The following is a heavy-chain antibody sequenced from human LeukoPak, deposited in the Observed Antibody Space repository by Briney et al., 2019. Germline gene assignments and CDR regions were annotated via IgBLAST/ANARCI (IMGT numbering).Heavy chain of an antibody. CDR3: ARASIAAAGTDNWFDP. V-gene: IGHV6-1*01. J-gene: IGHJ5*02. CDR2: TYYRSKWYN. D-gene: IGHD6-13*01. CDR1: GDSVSSNGAA. Sequence: SQTLSLTCAISGDSVSSNGAAWNWIRQSPSRGLEWLGRTYYRSKWYNDYAVSVKSRITINPDTSKNQFSLQLNSVTPEDTAVYYCARASIAAAGTDNWFDPWGQGTLVTVSS.